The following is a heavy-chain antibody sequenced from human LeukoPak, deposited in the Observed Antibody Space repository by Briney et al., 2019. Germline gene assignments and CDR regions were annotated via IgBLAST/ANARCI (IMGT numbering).Heavy chain of an antibody. J-gene: IGHJ2*01. D-gene: IGHD3-22*01. V-gene: IGHV3-30*18. CDR1: GFIFSSYS. CDR3: VQEFNHDQWFFDI. Sequence: GRSLRLSCAASGFIFSSYSMHWVRQAPGKGLEWVAVVSTAGTIKYYADSMKGRFTVSRDNSKNTVDLQMNSLRVEDTALYFCVQEFNHDQWFFDIWGRGTLVTVSS. CDR2: VSTAGTIK.